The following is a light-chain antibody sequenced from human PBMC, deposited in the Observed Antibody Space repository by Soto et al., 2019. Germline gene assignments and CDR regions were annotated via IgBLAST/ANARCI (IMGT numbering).Light chain of an antibody. CDR3: QQYGSSPSYT. V-gene: IGKV3-20*01. CDR1: QNVSGSY. Sequence: EIVLTQSPGTLSLSPGERATLSCRASQNVSGSYLAWYQQKVGQAPRLLIYGASSRATGIPDRFSGSGSGPDFTLTISRLEPQDFAVYYCQQYGSSPSYTFGQGTRLDIK. J-gene: IGKJ2*01. CDR2: GAS.